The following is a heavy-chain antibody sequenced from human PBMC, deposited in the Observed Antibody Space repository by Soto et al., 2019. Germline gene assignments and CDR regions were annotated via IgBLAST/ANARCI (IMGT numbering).Heavy chain of an antibody. D-gene: IGHD2-2*01. J-gene: IGHJ4*02. CDR1: GFTFSSYW. CDR3: ARDGVLVPAVPFDY. V-gene: IGHV3-7*01. CDR2: IKQDGSEK. Sequence: TGGSLRLSCAASGFTFSSYWMSWVRQAPGKGLEWVANIKQDGSEKYYVDSVKGRFTISRDNAKNSLYLQMNSLRAEDTAVYYCARDGVLVPAVPFDYWGQGTLVTVSS.